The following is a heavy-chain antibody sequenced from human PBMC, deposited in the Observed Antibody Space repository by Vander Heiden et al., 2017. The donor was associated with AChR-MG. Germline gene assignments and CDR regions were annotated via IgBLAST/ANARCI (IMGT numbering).Heavy chain of an antibody. J-gene: IGHJ6*02. D-gene: IGHD3-3*01. Sequence: EAQLVESGGGLVKPGGSLRLSWAASGFTFSSDSMNWVRQAPGKGLEWVSAISSSSSYIYYADSVKGRFTISRDNAKNSLYLQMNSLRAEDTAVYYCARDPNPSYYDFWSGYLGSFGYYGMDVWGQGTTVTVSS. CDR3: ARDPNPSYYDFWSGYLGSFGYYGMDV. CDR1: GFTFSSDS. CDR2: ISSSSSYI. V-gene: IGHV3-21*01.